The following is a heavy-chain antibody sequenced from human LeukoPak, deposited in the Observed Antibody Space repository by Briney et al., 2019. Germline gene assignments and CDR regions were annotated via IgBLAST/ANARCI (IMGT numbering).Heavy chain of an antibody. V-gene: IGHV3-20*04. J-gene: IGHJ3*02. Sequence: PGGSLRLSCAASGFTFDDYGMSWVRQAPGKGLEWVSGINWNGGSTGYADSVKGRFTISRDNAKNSLYLQMNSLRAEDTALYYCARDQGSVWSYAFDIWGQGTMVTVSS. CDR2: INWNGGST. D-gene: IGHD6-19*01. CDR1: GFTFDDYG. CDR3: ARDQGSVWSYAFDI.